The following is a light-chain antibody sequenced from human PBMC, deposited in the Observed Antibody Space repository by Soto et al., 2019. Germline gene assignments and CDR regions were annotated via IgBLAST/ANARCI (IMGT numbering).Light chain of an antibody. CDR3: QQYDNLPIT. V-gene: IGKV1-33*01. Sequence: DIQKTQSPSSLYASVGDRVTITCQASQDISNYLNWYQQKPGKAPKLLIYDASNLETGVPSRFSGSGSGTDFTFTISSLQPEDIATYYCQQYDNLPITFGQGTRLEIK. CDR1: QDISNY. J-gene: IGKJ5*01. CDR2: DAS.